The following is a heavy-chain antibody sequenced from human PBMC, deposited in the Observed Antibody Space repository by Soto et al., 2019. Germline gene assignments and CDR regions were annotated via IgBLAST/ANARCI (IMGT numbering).Heavy chain of an antibody. V-gene: IGHV3-33*01. CDR3: ARDYCSTSSCYDY. D-gene: IGHD2-2*01. J-gene: IGHJ4*02. Sequence: TXESLQLSCTTSGFTFSNYGMHWVRQAPGKGLEWVAAIWYDGSKTYYADSVRGRVTISRDPPKKTVHLQMNRLRAEDTALYYCARDYCSTSSCYDYWGQGTMVTVSS. CDR2: IWYDGSKT. CDR1: GFTFSNYG.